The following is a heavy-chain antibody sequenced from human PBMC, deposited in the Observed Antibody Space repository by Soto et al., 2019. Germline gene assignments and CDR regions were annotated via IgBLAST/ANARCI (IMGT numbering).Heavy chain of an antibody. CDR1: GFTFSSSA. CDR2: ISGGGTVT. J-gene: IGHJ3*02. CDR3: RRNTSGRQGRSFDI. D-gene: IGHD6-19*01. V-gene: IGHV3-23*01. Sequence: EEQLLESGGALVQPGGSLRLSCAASGFTFSSSAMTWVRQASGKGLEWVSAISGGGTVTYYTDSVKGRFTISRDNSKNAPYLQMNSLIAEDTGVYYCRRNTSGRQGRSFDIWGQGTMVTVSS.